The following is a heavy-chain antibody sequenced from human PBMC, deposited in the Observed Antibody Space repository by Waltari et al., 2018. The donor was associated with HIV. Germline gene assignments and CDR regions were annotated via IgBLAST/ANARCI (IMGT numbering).Heavy chain of an antibody. CDR2: FYSGGST. CDR3: TKGTAGSYLNGGYFDY. V-gene: IGHV3-66*01. Sequence: EVQLVESGGGLVQPGGSLRLSCAASEFIVSSNYMSWVRQAPGKGLEWLSFFYSGGSTYHADSVKGRFTISRDNSKNTLYLQMNSLRAEDTAVYYCTKGTAGSYLNGGYFDYWGQGTRVTVSS. J-gene: IGHJ4*02. CDR1: EFIVSSNY. D-gene: IGHD2-15*01.